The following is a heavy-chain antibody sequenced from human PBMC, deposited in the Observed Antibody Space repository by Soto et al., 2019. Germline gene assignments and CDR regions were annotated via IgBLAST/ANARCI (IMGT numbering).Heavy chain of an antibody. CDR2: INPNSGGT. D-gene: IGHD6-13*01. J-gene: IGHJ3*02. CDR3: ARRSISSSWFHDAFDI. Sequence: ASVKVSCKASGYTFTGYYMHWVRQAPGQGLEWMGWINPNSGGTNYAQKFQGWVTMTRDTSISTAYMELSRLRSDDTAVYYCARRSISSSWFHDAFDIWAKGQWSPSPQ. V-gene: IGHV1-2*04. CDR1: GYTFTGYY.